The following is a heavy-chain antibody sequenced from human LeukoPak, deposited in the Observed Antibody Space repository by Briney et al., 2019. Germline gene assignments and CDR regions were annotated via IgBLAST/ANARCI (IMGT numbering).Heavy chain of an antibody. CDR2: IKSKVDGGTT. CDR3: TKDPPLTGGVYSAH. J-gene: IGHJ4*02. V-gene: IGHV3-15*07. Sequence: PGGSLRLSCVVSGIIFRNAWMNWVRQTPGKGLEWVGLIKSKVDGGTTDYAAPVKGRFTISRDDSKNTLYLQMSSLKIEDTAIYYCTKDPPLTGGVYSAHWGPGTLSPSPQ. D-gene: IGHD7-27*01. CDR1: GIIFRNAW.